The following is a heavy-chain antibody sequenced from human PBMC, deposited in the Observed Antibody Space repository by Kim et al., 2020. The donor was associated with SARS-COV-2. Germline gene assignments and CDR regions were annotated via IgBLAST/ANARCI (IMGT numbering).Heavy chain of an antibody. Sequence: GGSLRHSCAASGFTFSSFAMNWVRQAPGKGLXWVSGXSGSGGSTYYADSVKGRLXXSRDXXKNTLXLQXXSLRXGDTAVYYCXXDFYXXNSGXXAFXXWGQGXXV. CDR3: XXDFYXXNSGXXAFXX. CDR1: GFTFSSFA. CDR2: XSGSGGST. D-gene: IGHD1-26*01. V-gene: IGHV3-23*01. J-gene: IGHJ3*02.